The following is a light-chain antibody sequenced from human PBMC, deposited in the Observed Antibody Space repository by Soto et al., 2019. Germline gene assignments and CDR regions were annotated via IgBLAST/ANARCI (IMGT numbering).Light chain of an antibody. V-gene: IGKV3-15*01. Sequence: EILMTQSPATLSVSPGERATLSCGASQSVSSNLAWYQQKPGQAPRLLIYGASTRATGIPARLSGSGYGTEFTITISSMQSEEFAVYYCQQYNNWPLTFGGGTKVDI. CDR2: GAS. CDR1: QSVSSN. CDR3: QQYNNWPLT. J-gene: IGKJ4*01.